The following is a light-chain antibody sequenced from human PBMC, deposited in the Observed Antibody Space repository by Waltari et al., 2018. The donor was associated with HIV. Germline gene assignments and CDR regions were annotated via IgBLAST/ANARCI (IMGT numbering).Light chain of an antibody. CDR3: ALWTDTLTGWV. Sequence: QVVFTQPHSASATPRQWVTISCSGFTSNVAVGSVHWYHHVPGTAPRLLIYRTTQRPSGVPDRFSGSISGTSASLAISGLHYEDDGDYYCALWTDTLTGWVFGGGTKVTVL. V-gene: IGLV1-44*01. J-gene: IGLJ3*02. CDR2: RTT. CDR1: TSNVAVGS.